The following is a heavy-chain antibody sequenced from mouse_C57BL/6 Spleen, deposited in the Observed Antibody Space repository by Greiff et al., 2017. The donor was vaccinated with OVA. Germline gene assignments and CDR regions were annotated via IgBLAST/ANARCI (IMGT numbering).Heavy chain of an antibody. CDR1: GYAFSSSW. Sequence: VQLVESGPELVKPGASVKISCKASGYAFSSSWMNWVKQRPGKGLEWIGRIYPGDGDTNYNGKFKGKATLTADKSSSTAYMQLSSLTSEDSAVYFCARSYYYGSPFYAMDYWGQGTSVTVSS. CDR2: IYPGDGDT. V-gene: IGHV1-82*01. CDR3: ARSYYYGSPFYAMDY. J-gene: IGHJ4*01. D-gene: IGHD1-1*01.